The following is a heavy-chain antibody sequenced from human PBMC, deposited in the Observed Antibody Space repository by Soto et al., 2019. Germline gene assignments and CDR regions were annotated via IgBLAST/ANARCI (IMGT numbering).Heavy chain of an antibody. V-gene: IGHV3-7*01. CDR2: IKQDGSEK. J-gene: IGHJ2*01. CDR1: GFTFSSYW. Sequence: EVQLVESGGGLVQPGGSLRLSCAASGFTFSSYWMSWVRQAPGKGLEWVANIKQDGSEKYYVDSVKGRFTISRDNAKNSLYLQMNSLRAEDTAVYYCARDRRLYYDSSGYYYFWYFDLWGRGTLVTVSS. CDR3: ARDRRLYYDSSGYYYFWYFDL. D-gene: IGHD3-22*01.